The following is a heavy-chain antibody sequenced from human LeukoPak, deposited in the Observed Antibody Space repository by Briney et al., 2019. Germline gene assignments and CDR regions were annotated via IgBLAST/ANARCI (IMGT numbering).Heavy chain of an antibody. Sequence: PSQTLSLTCTVSGGSISSGSYYWSWIRQPAGKGLEWIGRIYTSGSTNYNPSLKSRVTISVDTSKNQFSLKLSSVTAADTAVYYCARGREYYYDSSGYYGYFDLWGRGTLVTVSS. D-gene: IGHD3-22*01. CDR1: GGSISSGSYY. CDR2: IYTSGST. V-gene: IGHV4-61*02. J-gene: IGHJ2*01. CDR3: ARGREYYYDSSGYYGYFDL.